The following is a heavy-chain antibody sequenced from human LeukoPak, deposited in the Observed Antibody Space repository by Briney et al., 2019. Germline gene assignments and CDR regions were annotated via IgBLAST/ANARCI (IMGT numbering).Heavy chain of an antibody. D-gene: IGHD2-2*02. CDR3: ATPPRYCSSTSCYTTFDY. CDR1: GFTFSTYT. J-gene: IGHJ4*02. V-gene: IGHV3-30-3*01. Sequence: GILRLSCAASGFTFSTYTMHWVRQAPGKGLEWMAVISFDGSSKYYAESVKGRFTISRDNSKNTLYLQMNSLRAEDTAVYHCATPPRYCSSTSCYTTFDYWGQGTLVTVSS. CDR2: ISFDGSSK.